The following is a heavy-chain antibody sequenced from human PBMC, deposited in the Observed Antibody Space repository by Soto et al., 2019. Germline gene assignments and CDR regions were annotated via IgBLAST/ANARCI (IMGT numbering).Heavy chain of an antibody. CDR2: IYYSGST. CDR1: GGSISSYY. D-gene: IGHD4-17*01. CDR3: AREKRYGDYVWFDP. Sequence: QVQLQESGPGLVKPSETLSLTCTVSGGSISSYYWSWIRQPPGKGLEWIGYIYYSGSTNYNPSLKSRVTRAVDTSKNQFSLKLSSVTAADTAVYYCAREKRYGDYVWFDPWGQGTLVTVSS. J-gene: IGHJ5*02. V-gene: IGHV4-59*01.